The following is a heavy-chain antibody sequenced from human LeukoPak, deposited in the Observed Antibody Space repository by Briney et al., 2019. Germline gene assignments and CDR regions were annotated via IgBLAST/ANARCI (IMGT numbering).Heavy chain of an antibody. D-gene: IGHD2/OR15-2a*01. J-gene: IGHJ6*02. CDR3: ARGVGYYAAYYYYYGMDV. V-gene: IGHV3-30*04. CDR1: GFTFSSYA. Sequence: GGSLRLSCAASGFTFSSYAMHWVRQAPGKGLEWVAVISYDGSNKYYADSAKGRFTISRDNSKNTLYLQMNSLRAEDTAVYYCARGVGYYAAYYYYYGMDVWGQGTTVTVSS. CDR2: ISYDGSNK.